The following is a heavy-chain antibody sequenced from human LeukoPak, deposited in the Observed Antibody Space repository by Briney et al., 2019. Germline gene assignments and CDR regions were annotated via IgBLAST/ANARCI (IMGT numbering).Heavy chain of an antibody. D-gene: IGHD3-22*01. Sequence: PGASLRLSCAASGFTFSSYAMSWVRQAPGKGLEWVSAISGSGGSTYYADSVKGRFTISRDNSKNTLYLQMNGLRAEDTAVYYCAKEGYYYDSSGYYFYFDYWGQGTLVTVSS. V-gene: IGHV3-23*01. J-gene: IGHJ4*02. CDR3: AKEGYYYDSSGYYFYFDY. CDR1: GFTFSSYA. CDR2: ISGSGGST.